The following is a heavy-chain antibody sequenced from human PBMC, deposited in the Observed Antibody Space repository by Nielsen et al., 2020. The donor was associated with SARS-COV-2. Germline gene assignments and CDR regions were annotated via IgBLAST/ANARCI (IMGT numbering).Heavy chain of an antibody. Sequence: GALKISCAASGFTFSSYAMSWVRQAPGKGLEWVSAISGSGGSTYYADSVKGRFTISRDNSKNTLYLQMNSLRAEDTAVYYCAKEVVGATRENDYWGQGTLVTVSS. V-gene: IGHV3-23*01. D-gene: IGHD1-26*01. J-gene: IGHJ4*02. CDR3: AKEVVGATRENDY. CDR2: ISGSGGST. CDR1: GFTFSSYA.